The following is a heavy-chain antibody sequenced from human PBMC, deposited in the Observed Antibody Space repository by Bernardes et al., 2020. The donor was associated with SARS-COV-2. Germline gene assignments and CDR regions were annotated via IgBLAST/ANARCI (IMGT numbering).Heavy chain of an antibody. J-gene: IGHJ6*02. V-gene: IGHV3-30-3*01. Sequence: GGSLRLSCAASGFTFSSYAMHWVRQAPGKGLEWVAVISYDGSNKYYADSVKGRFTISRDNSKNTLYLQMNSLRAEDTAVYYCARDLRYCSSTSCYDYYYYGMDVWGQGTTVTVSS. CDR3: ARDLRYCSSTSCYDYYYYGMDV. CDR1: GFTFSSYA. CDR2: ISYDGSNK. D-gene: IGHD2-2*01.